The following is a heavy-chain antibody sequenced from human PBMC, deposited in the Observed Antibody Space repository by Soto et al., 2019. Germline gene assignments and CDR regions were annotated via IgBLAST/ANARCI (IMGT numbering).Heavy chain of an antibody. CDR1: GGSISSYY. CDR3: ARGEGQADIWTGYDRTYYYYGMDV. D-gene: IGHD3-9*01. J-gene: IGHJ6*02. CDR2: IYYSGST. V-gene: IGHV4-59*01. Sequence: SETLSLTCTVSGGSISSYYWSWIRQPPGKGLEWIGYIYYSGSTNYNPSRKSRATIAVDTSKNQFSLKLNSVTAADTAVYYCARGEGQADIWTGYDRTYYYYGMDVWGQGTTVTVSS.